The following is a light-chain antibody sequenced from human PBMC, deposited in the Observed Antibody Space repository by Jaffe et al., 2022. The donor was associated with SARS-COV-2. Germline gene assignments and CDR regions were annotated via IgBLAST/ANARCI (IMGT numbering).Light chain of an antibody. CDR1: SSDVGSYNR. V-gene: IGLV2-18*01. J-gene: IGLJ2*01. CDR3: SLYTSSSTSVV. Sequence: QSALTQPPSVSGSPGQSVTISCTGTSSDVGSYNRVSWYQQPPGTAPKLMIYEVSNRPSGVPDRFSGSKSGNTASLTISGLQAEDEADYYCSLYTSSSTSVVFGGGTKLTVL. CDR2: EVS.